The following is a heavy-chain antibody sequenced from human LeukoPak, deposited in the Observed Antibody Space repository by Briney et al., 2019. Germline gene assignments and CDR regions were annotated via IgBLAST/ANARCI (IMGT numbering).Heavy chain of an antibody. J-gene: IGHJ4*02. CDR3: AKDGALSAASYYFDY. CDR1: GFTFSTYG. D-gene: IGHD6-13*01. Sequence: GRSLRLSCAASGFTFSTYGMPWVRQAPGKGLEWVAVIADDGRDKHHADSVKGRFTISRDNSKNTLLLQMNSLRAEDTGVYYCAKDGALSAASYYFDYWAREPWSPSPQ. V-gene: IGHV3-30*18. CDR2: IADDGRDK.